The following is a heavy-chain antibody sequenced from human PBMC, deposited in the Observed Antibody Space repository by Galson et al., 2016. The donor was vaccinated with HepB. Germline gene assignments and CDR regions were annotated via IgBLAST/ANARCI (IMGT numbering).Heavy chain of an antibody. V-gene: IGHV1-69*08. D-gene: IGHD2-21*01. J-gene: IGHJ6*03. CDR2: IIPLLDTI. Sequence: SVKVSCKASGGTFSSYSINWVRQAPGQGLEWMGRIIPLLDTINYAHKFDGRVTITADKSTSTAYMELSSLRSEDTALYYCTRGSDSAYYYSYMDVWGKGTTVTVSS. CDR1: GGTFSSYS. CDR3: TRGSDSAYYYSYMDV.